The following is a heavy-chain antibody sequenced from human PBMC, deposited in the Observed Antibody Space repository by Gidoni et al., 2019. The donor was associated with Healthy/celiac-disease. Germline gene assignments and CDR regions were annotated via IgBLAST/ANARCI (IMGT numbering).Heavy chain of an antibody. D-gene: IGHD1-26*01. CDR2: IYYSGST. CDR1: GGSIRSSSYH. J-gene: IGHJ3*02. CDR3: ARHRREQELRAAGGAFDI. V-gene: IGHV4-39*01. Sequence: QLQLQESGPGLVKPSETLSLTCTVSGGSIRSSSYHWGWIRQPPGKGLEWIGSIYYSGSTYYNPSLKSRVTISVDTSKNQFSLKLSSVTAADTAVYYCARHRREQELRAAGGAFDIWGQGTMVTVSS.